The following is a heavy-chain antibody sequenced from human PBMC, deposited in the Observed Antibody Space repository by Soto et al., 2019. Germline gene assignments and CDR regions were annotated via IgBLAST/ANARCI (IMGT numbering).Heavy chain of an antibody. J-gene: IGHJ4*02. CDR1: GGSISSGGYS. Sequence: TSETLSLTCAVSGGSISSGGYSWSWIRQPPGKGLEWIGYIYHSGSTYYNPSLKSRVTISVDRSKNQFSLKFNSVTAADTAVYYCTREGYNFGPFDYWGQGALVTVSS. V-gene: IGHV4-30-2*01. CDR2: IYHSGST. D-gene: IGHD5-18*01. CDR3: TREGYNFGPFDY.